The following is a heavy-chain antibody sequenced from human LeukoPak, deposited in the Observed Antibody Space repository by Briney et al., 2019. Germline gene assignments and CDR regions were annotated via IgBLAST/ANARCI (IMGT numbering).Heavy chain of an antibody. Sequence: PGGSLRLSCAASGFTFSSYGMHWVRQAPGKGLEWVAVISYDGRNKYYADSVKGRFTISRDNSKNTLYLQMNSLRAEDTAVYYCAKDQRYNWFDPWGQGTLVTVSS. CDR3: AKDQRYNWFDP. J-gene: IGHJ5*02. CDR1: GFTFSSYG. V-gene: IGHV3-30*18. CDR2: ISYDGRNK.